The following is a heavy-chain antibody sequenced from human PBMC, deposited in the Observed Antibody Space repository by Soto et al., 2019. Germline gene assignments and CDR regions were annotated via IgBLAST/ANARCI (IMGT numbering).Heavy chain of an antibody. CDR3: ARSIVVVTALDY. V-gene: IGHV1-58*01. D-gene: IGHD2-21*02. J-gene: IGHJ4*02. Sequence: SVKVSCKASGFTFTSSAVQWVRQARGQRLEWIGWIVVGSGNTNYAQKFKGRVTITRDTSAGTAYMELSSLRSEDTAVYYCARSIVVVTALDYWGQGTLVTVSS. CDR1: GFTFTSSA. CDR2: IVVGSGNT.